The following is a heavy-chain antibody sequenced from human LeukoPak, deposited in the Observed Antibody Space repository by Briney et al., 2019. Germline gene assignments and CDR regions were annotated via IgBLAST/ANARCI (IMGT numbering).Heavy chain of an antibody. CDR3: AREEYCSGGSCYQASNWFDP. D-gene: IGHD2-15*01. CDR2: INPSGGST. V-gene: IGHV1-46*01. J-gene: IGHJ5*02. CDR1: GYTFTSYY. Sequence: ASVTVSCKASGYTFTSYYMHWVRQAPGQGLEWMGLINPSGGSTSYAQKFQGRVTMTRDMSTSTVYMELSSLRSEDTAVYYCAREEYCSGGSCYQASNWFDPWGQGTLVTVSS.